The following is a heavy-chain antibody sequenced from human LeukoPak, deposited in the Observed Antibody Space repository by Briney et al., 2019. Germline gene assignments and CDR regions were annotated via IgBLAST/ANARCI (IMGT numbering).Heavy chain of an antibody. J-gene: IGHJ4*02. V-gene: IGHV3-23*01. CDR2: ISGSTGST. Sequence: GGSLRLSCAASGFTFTNYAMTWVRQAPGKGLEWVSAISGSTGSTYYADSVKGRFTISRDNSQNTLFLQMDSLRAEDTAMYYSAEAPPTPAALFDFWGQGTLVAVPS. CDR3: AEAPPTPAALFDF. CDR1: GFTFTNYA. D-gene: IGHD2-15*01.